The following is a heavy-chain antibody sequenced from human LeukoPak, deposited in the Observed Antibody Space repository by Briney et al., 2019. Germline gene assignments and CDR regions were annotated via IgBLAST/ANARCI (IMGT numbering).Heavy chain of an antibody. CDR1: GFMLTTYA. CDR3: AKASRQGAVASPLDY. D-gene: IGHD6-19*01. Sequence: GGSLRLSCAASGFMLTTYAMSWVRQAPGKGLEWVSAIGGDGGRTYYADSVKGRFTISRDNSKDTVFLQMNSLRVEDTAVYYCAKASRQGAVASPLDYWGQGTLVTVSS. V-gene: IGHV3-23*01. J-gene: IGHJ4*02. CDR2: IGGDGGRT.